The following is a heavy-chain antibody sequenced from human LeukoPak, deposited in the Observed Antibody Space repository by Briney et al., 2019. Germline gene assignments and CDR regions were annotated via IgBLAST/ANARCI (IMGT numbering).Heavy chain of an antibody. J-gene: IGHJ4*02. Sequence: PSETLSLTCTVSGGSISSGDYYWSWIRQPPGKGLEWIGYIYYSGSTYYNPSLKSRVTISVDTSKNQFSLKLSSVTAADTAVYYCAREAAESYYDSSGYFDYWGQGTLVTVSS. D-gene: IGHD3-22*01. CDR1: GGSISSGDYY. V-gene: IGHV4-30-4*01. CDR2: IYYSGST. CDR3: AREAAESYYDSSGYFDY.